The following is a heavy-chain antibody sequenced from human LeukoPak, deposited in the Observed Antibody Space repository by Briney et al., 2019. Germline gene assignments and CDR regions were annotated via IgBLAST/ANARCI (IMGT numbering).Heavy chain of an antibody. D-gene: IGHD2-15*01. Sequence: PSETLSLTCTVSGGSISSSSYYWGWIRQPPGKGLEWIGSIHYSGSTNYNPSLKSRGTMSVDTSKNQFSLKLITVTAADTAVYYCARGYCSGGSCYSYYYYNYMDVWGKGTTVTVSS. J-gene: IGHJ6*03. CDR1: GGSISSSSYY. V-gene: IGHV4-39*07. CDR3: ARGYCSGGSCYSYYYYNYMDV. CDR2: IHYSGST.